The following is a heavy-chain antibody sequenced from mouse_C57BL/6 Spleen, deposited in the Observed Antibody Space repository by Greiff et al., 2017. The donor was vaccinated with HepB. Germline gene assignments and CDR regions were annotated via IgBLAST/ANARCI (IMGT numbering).Heavy chain of an antibody. J-gene: IGHJ1*03. V-gene: IGHV1-82*01. CDR3: ARWKAPYWSFDV. CDR2: IYPGDGDT. CDR1: GYSFSSSW. Sequence: QVQLQQSGPELVKPGASVKISCKASGYSFSSSWMNWVKQRPGKGLEWIGRIYPGDGDTNYNGKFKGKATLTADKSSSTAYMQLSSLTSEDSAVYFCARWKAPYWSFDVWGTGTTFTVSS.